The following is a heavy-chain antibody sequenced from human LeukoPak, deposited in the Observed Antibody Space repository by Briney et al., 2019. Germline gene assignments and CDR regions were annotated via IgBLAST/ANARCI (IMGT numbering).Heavy chain of an antibody. V-gene: IGHV4-39*07. CDR1: GFTFISYS. CDR3: ARDHYSHYGMDV. CDR2: IYYSGST. D-gene: IGHD4-11*01. J-gene: IGHJ6*02. Sequence: GSLRLSCAASGFTFISYSMNWVRQPPGKGLEWIGSIYYSGSTYYNPSLKSRVTISVDTSKNQFSLKLSSVTAADTAVYYCARDHYSHYGMDVWGQGTTVTVSS.